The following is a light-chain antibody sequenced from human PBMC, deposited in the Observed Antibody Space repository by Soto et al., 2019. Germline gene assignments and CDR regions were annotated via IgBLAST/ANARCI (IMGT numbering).Light chain of an antibody. V-gene: IGKV1-33*01. J-gene: IGKJ4*01. CDR3: QHYGNLLLT. CDR1: QDISNY. Sequence: DIQMTQSPSSLSASVGDRVTITCQASQDISNYLNWYQQKPGKAPKLLIYDASNLETGVPSRFSGSGSGTDFTFTISSLQPEDIATYHCQHYGNLLLTFGGGTKVEIK. CDR2: DAS.